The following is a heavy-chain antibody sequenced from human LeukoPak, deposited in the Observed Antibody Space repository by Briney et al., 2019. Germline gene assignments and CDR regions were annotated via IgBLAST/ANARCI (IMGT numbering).Heavy chain of an antibody. D-gene: IGHD6-13*01. J-gene: IGHJ5*02. V-gene: IGHV4-34*01. CDR2: INHGGST. CDR1: GESFSGYY. Sequence: SETLSLTCVVYGESFSGYYWSWIRQPPGKGLEWIGEINHGGSTKYNPSLKSRVTISVDTSKNQFSLKLSSVTAADTAVYYCARHESSSWYGGTNWFDPWGQGTLVTVSS. CDR3: ARHESSSWYGGTNWFDP.